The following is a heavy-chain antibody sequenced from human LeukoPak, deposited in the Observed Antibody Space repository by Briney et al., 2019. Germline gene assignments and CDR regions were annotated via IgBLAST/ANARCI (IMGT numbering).Heavy chain of an antibody. CDR2: FDPEDGET. CDR1: GYTLTELS. J-gene: IGHJ4*02. V-gene: IGHV1-24*01. Sequence: AASVKVSCKVSGYTLTELSMHWVRQAPGKGLEWMGSFDPEDGETIYAQKFQGRVTMTRNTSISTAYMELSSLRSGDTAVYYCARVAQYSSSWMDYWGQGTLVTVSS. CDR3: ARVAQYSSSWMDY. D-gene: IGHD6-13*01.